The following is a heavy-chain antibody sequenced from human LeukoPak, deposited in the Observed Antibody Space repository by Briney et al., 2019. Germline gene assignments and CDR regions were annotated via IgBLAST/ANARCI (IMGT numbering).Heavy chain of an antibody. Sequence: PGGSLRLSCAASGFTFSSYGMHWVRQAPGKGLEWVAFIRYDGNNKYYADSVKGRFTISRDNSKNTLYLQMNSLRAEDTAVYYCARPVEVTYDSSGYHFDYWGQGTLVTVSS. D-gene: IGHD3-22*01. J-gene: IGHJ4*02. CDR3: ARPVEVTYDSSGYHFDY. CDR2: IRYDGNNK. V-gene: IGHV3-30*02. CDR1: GFTFSSYG.